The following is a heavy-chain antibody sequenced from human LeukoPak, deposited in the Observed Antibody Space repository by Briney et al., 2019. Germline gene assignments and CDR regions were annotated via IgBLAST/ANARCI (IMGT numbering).Heavy chain of an antibody. V-gene: IGHV3-66*01. CDR2: IYTSGIT. CDR3: AKDRSRDGYNLDAFDI. CDR1: GFTISDNY. D-gene: IGHD5-24*01. J-gene: IGHJ3*02. Sequence: QPGGSLRLSCEASGFTISDNYVTWVRQAPGKGLEWVSVIYTSGITYFADSVKGRFTISRGNSKNTLYLQMNSLRAEDTAVYYCAKDRSRDGYNLDAFDIWGQGTMVTVSS.